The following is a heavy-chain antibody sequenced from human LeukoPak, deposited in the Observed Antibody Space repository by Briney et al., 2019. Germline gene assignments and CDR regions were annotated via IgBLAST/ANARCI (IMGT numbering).Heavy chain of an antibody. V-gene: IGHV3-48*03. CDR1: GFTFSSYE. CDR2: ISSSGSTI. Sequence: GGSLRLSCAASGFTFSSYEMNWVRQAPGKGLEWVSYISSSGSTIYYADSVKGRFTISRGNAKNSLYLQMNSLRAEDTAVYYCARDRSGLFYYGMDVWGQGTTVTVSS. CDR3: ARDRSGLFYYGMDV. J-gene: IGHJ6*02. D-gene: IGHD3-10*01.